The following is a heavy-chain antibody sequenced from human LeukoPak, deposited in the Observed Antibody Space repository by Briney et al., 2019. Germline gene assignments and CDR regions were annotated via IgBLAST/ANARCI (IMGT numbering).Heavy chain of an antibody. CDR1: GGSISSYY. Sequence: SETLSLTCTVSGGSISSYYWSWIRQAPGKGLEWIGYIYYSGSTNYNPSLKSRVTISVDTSKNQFSLKLSSVTAADTAVYYCATSRRTTVATPSSAFDIWGQGTMVTVSS. CDR2: IYYSGST. CDR3: ATSRRTTVATPSSAFDI. J-gene: IGHJ3*02. V-gene: IGHV4-59*01. D-gene: IGHD4-23*01.